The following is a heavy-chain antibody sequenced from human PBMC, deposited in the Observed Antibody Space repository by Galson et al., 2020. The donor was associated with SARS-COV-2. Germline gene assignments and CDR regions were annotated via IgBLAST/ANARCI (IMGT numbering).Heavy chain of an antibody. J-gene: IGHJ4*01. D-gene: IGHD1-26*01. Sequence: SETLSLTCTVSGGSISSGSYYWSWIRQPAGKGLEWIGRIYTGVNTNYNPSLKSRVTISVDTSKNQFSLKLSSVTAADTAVYYCARESRWDLYFDHWGQEPWSPSPQ. CDR1: GGSISSGSYY. CDR2: IYTGVNT. V-gene: IGHV4-61*02. CDR3: ARESRWDLYFDH.